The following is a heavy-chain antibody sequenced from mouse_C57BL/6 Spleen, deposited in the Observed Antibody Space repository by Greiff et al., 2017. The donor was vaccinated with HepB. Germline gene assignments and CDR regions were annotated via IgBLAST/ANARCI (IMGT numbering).Heavy chain of an antibody. Sequence: EVQLVESGGGLVKPGGSLKLSCAASGFTFSDYGMHWVRQAPEKGLEWVAYISSGSSTIYYADTVKGRFTISRDNAKNTLFLQMTSLRSEDTAMYYCARWGFYYGSIYWYFDVWGTGTTVTVSS. CDR2: ISSGSSTI. J-gene: IGHJ1*03. CDR1: GFTFSDYG. V-gene: IGHV5-17*01. D-gene: IGHD1-1*01. CDR3: ARWGFYYGSIYWYFDV.